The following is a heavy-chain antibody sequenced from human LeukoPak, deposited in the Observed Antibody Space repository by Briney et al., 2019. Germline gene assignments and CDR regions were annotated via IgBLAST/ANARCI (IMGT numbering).Heavy chain of an antibody. D-gene: IGHD3-22*01. J-gene: IGHJ4*02. Sequence: TLSLTCTVSGGSISSGGYYWSWIRQHPGKGLEWIGYIYYSGSTYYDPSLKSRVTISVDTSKNQFSLKLSSVTAADTAVYYCARDGRDSSGYSDYWGQGTLVTVSS. CDR3: ARDGRDSSGYSDY. CDR2: IYYSGST. V-gene: IGHV4-31*03. CDR1: GGSISSGGYY.